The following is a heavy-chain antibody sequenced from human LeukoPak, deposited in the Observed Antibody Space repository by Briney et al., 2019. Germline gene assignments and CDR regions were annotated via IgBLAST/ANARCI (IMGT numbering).Heavy chain of an antibody. V-gene: IGHV4-59*11. CDR1: GGSISYHY. D-gene: IGHD1-26*01. CDR3: AREKYGGSNDY. J-gene: IGHJ4*02. Sequence: SETLSLTCAVSGGSISYHYWSWIRQPPGQGPEWIGNAYYSGSTKYNPSLKSRVTISVDTSKNELSLRLSSVTAADTAMYYCAREKYGGSNDYWGQGILVPVSS. CDR2: AYYSGST.